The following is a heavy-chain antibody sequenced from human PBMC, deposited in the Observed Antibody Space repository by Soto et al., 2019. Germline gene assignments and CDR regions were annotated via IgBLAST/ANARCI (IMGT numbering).Heavy chain of an antibody. D-gene: IGHD3-16*01. Sequence: AEGSLRLSCAASGFTFRSYSMNWVRQAPGKGLEWVSAISSSSGYIYYADSLKGRFTISRDNAKNSLYLQMNSLSAEDTAVYYCARDQGGSPLYYYYSGMDVWGQGTTVTVSS. V-gene: IGHV3-21*01. CDR2: ISSSSGYI. CDR3: ARDQGGSPLYYYYSGMDV. CDR1: GFTFRSYS. J-gene: IGHJ6*02.